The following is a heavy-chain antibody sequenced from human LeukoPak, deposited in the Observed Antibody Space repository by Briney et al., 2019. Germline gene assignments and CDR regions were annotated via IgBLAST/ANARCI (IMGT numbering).Heavy chain of an antibody. CDR3: ARVVAYDSTGYYLYYFDY. V-gene: IGHV4-31*03. CDR2: IHYSGDT. J-gene: IGHJ4*02. CDR1: GGSISSGGYY. Sequence: SETLSLTCTVSGGSISSGGYYWSWIRRHPGKGLEWIGYIHYSGDTYYSPSLKSRLTISVDTSKNQFSLRLRSVTAADTAVYYCARVVAYDSTGYYLYYFDYWGQGTLVTVAA. D-gene: IGHD3-22*01.